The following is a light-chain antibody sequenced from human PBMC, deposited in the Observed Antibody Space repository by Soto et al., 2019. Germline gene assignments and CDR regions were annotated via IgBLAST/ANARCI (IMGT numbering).Light chain of an antibody. Sequence: QSALTQPPSVSGAPGQRVTIPCTGSSSNIGSFYDVHWYQQLPGTVPKLLIYGDNNRPSGVPDRFSGSKSGTSASLAITGLQPEDEADYYCQSYDNSLSHVVFGGGTKLTAL. CDR1: SSNIGSFYD. CDR3: QSYDNSLSHVV. V-gene: IGLV1-40*01. CDR2: GDN. J-gene: IGLJ2*01.